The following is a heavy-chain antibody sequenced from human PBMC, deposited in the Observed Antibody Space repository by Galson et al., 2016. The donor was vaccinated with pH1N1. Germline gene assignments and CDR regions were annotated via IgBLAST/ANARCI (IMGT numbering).Heavy chain of an antibody. V-gene: IGHV1-8*03. CDR1: GYPFSSHD. CDR3: ARHPTYYDNTYLDS. CDR2: MRPNTGQT. D-gene: IGHD3-22*01. J-gene: IGHJ4*02. Sequence: SVKVSCKVSGYPFSSHDINWVRQAPGQGLEWMGWMRPNTGQTGSAQKFQGRVTITADESASTAFMELNSLTSDDTAVYFCARHPTYYDNTYLDSWGQGTLVTVSS.